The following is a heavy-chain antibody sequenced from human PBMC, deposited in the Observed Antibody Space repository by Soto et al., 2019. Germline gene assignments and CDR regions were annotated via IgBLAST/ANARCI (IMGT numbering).Heavy chain of an antibody. Sequence: QVQLVQSGAEVKEPGASVKVSCMASGYSFTRYGFSWVRQAPGQGLEWMAWTSADNGDTNYASKLQGRVTLTTDTSTGTAYMELRSLRSDDTAVYYCARDERSTCTSSTCYYFDYWGQGTLVSVSS. CDR1: GYSFTRYG. D-gene: IGHD2-2*01. V-gene: IGHV1-18*04. CDR3: ARDERSTCTSSTCYYFDY. J-gene: IGHJ4*02. CDR2: TSADNGDT.